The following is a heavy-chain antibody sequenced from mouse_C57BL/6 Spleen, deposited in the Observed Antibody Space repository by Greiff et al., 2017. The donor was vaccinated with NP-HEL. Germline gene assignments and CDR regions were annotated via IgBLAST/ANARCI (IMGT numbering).Heavy chain of an antibody. Sequence: QVHVKQSGAELVKPGASVKVSCKASGYTFTSYWMHWVKQRPGQGLEWIGRIHPSDSDTNYNQKFKGKATLTVDKSSSTAYMQLSSLTSEDSAVYYCAIYYYRFAYWGQGTLVTVSA. CDR2: IHPSDSDT. J-gene: IGHJ3*01. CDR1: GYTFTSYW. CDR3: AIYYYRFAY. V-gene: IGHV1-74*01. D-gene: IGHD1-1*02.